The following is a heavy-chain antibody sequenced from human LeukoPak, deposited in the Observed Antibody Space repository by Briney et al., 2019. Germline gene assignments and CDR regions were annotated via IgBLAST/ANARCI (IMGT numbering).Heavy chain of an antibody. V-gene: IGHV4-39*01. CDR2: IYYSGST. D-gene: IGHD4-23*01. Sequence: PSETLSLTCPVSGGSISRSSYYWGWLRHPPGKGLEWLGSIYYSGSTYYNPSLKSRVPISVDTSKNQFSLKLSSVTAADTAIYYCARQRTVVTPEFFDYWGQGTLVIVSS. J-gene: IGHJ4*02. CDR3: ARQRTVVTPEFFDY. CDR1: GGSISRSSYY.